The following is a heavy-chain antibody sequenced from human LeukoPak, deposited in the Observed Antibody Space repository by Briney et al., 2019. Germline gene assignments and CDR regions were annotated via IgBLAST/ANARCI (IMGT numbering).Heavy chain of an antibody. Sequence: PGGSLRLSCAASGFTFSSYWMHWVRQAPGKGLVWVSRINSDGSSTSYADSVKGRFTISRDNAKNTLYLQMNSLRAEDTAVYYCARGGSVVVAAPWIRHFDYWGQGTLVTASS. V-gene: IGHV3-74*01. D-gene: IGHD2-15*01. CDR3: ARGGSVVVAAPWIRHFDY. J-gene: IGHJ4*02. CDR1: GFTFSSYW. CDR2: INSDGSST.